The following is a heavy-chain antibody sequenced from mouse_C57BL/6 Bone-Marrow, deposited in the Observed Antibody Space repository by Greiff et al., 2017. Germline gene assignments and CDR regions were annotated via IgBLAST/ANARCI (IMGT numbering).Heavy chain of an antibody. CDR3: ASSDYYGSSYVAY. CDR1: GFTFSDYY. J-gene: IGHJ3*01. V-gene: IGHV5-12*01. CDR2: ISNGGGST. D-gene: IGHD1-1*01. Sequence: EVKLMESGGGLVQPGGSLKLSCAASGFTFSDYYMYWVRQTPEKRLEWVAYISNGGGSTYYPDTVKGRFTISRDNAKNTLYLQMSRLKSEDTARYYCASSDYYGSSYVAYWGQGTLVTVSA.